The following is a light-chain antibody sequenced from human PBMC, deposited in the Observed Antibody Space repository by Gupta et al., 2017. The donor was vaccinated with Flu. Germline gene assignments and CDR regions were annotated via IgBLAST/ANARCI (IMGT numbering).Light chain of an antibody. CDR3: QFQHT. Sequence: DIQLTQFPSTLYASVGDRGTSNCRASQSISSLLAGEQQQPGKDNKIMSYKTSRLKSGVTSRFSGSGSGTEFTRNLKSLEPDDSETYDGQFQHTFGQGTKLEIK. J-gene: IGKJ2*01. V-gene: IGKV1-5*03. CDR1: QSISSL. CDR2: KTS.